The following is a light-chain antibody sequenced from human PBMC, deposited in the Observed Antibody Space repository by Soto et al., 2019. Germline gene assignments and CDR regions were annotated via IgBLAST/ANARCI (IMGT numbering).Light chain of an antibody. J-gene: IGLJ1*01. CDR1: SSDVGGYNY. CDR3: SSYAGSNRDV. Sequence: QSVLTQPPSASGSPGQSVTISCTGTSSDVGGYNYVSWYQQHPGKAPKLMIYEVSKRPSGVPDRFSGSKSGNTASLTVSGLKYEDEADYYCSSYAGSNRDVFGTGTKVXVL. V-gene: IGLV2-8*01. CDR2: EVS.